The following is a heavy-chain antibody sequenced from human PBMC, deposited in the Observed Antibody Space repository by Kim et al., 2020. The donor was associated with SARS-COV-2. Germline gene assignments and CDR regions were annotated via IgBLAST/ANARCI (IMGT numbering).Heavy chain of an antibody. D-gene: IGHD3-16*01. CDR3: ASILGVSSSYYYMDV. Sequence: GGSLRLSCAASGFTFSSYWMHWVRQAPGKGLVWVSRINSDGSSTSYADSVKGRFTISRDNAKNTLYLQMNSLRAEDTAVYYCASILGVSSSYYYMDVWGKGTTVTVSS. J-gene: IGHJ6*03. V-gene: IGHV3-74*01. CDR1: GFTFSSYW. CDR2: INSDGSST.